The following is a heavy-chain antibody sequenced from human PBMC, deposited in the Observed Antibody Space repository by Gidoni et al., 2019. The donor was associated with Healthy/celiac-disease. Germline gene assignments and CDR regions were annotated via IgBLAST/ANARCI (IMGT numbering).Heavy chain of an antibody. Sequence: QVQLQESGPGLVKPSQTLSLTCTVSGGPISRGSYYWSWIRQPAGKGLGWIGRIYTSGSTNYNPSLKSRVTISVDTSKNQFSLKLSSVTAADTAVYYCARAVDWGWLQSKLDAFDIWGQGTMVTVSS. D-gene: IGHD5-12*01. CDR1: GGPISRGSYY. J-gene: IGHJ3*02. CDR3: ARAVDWGWLQSKLDAFDI. V-gene: IGHV4-61*02. CDR2: IYTSGST.